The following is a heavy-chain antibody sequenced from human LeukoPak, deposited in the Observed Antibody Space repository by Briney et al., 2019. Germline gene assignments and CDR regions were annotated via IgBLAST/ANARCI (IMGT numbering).Heavy chain of an antibody. D-gene: IGHD6-13*01. CDR2: IYYSGST. CDR1: GGSISGSSYY. V-gene: IGHV4-39*07. CDR3: ARVVAAAGNSFDF. J-gene: IGHJ4*02. Sequence: PSETLSLTCTVSGGSISGSSYYWGWIRQPPGKGLEWIGSIYYSGSTYYNPSLKSRVTISVDTSKNQFSLKLSSVTAADTAVYYCARVVAAAGNSFDFWGQGTLVTVSS.